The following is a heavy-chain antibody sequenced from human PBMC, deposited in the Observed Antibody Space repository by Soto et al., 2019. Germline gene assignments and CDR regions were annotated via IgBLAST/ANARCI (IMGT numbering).Heavy chain of an antibody. V-gene: IGHV1-69*06. J-gene: IGHJ6*02. CDR1: GGTFSSYA. Sequence: SLKVSCKASGGTFSSYAISWVRQAPGQGLEWMGGIIPIFGTANYAQKFQGRVTITADKSTSTAYMELSSLRSEDTAVYYCARSHCSSTSCYSYYDILTGYYLDYYYYYGMDVWGQGTTVTVSS. CDR3: ARSHCSSTSCYSYYDILTGYYLDYYYYYGMDV. D-gene: IGHD3-9*01. CDR2: IIPIFGTA.